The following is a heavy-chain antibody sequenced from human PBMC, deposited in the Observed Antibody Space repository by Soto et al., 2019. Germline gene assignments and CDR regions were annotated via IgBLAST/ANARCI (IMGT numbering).Heavy chain of an antibody. D-gene: IGHD6-19*01. J-gene: IGHJ6*02. CDR1: GYSFTSYW. CDR2: IYPGDSDT. Sequence: GESLKISCKGSGYSFTSYWIGWVRQMPGKGLEWMGIIYPGDSDTRYSPSFQGQVTISANKSISTAYLQWSSLKASDTAMYYCARHNIGSGWYGGASTGPLKVYYYGMDVWGQGTTVTVS. CDR3: ARHNIGSGWYGGASTGPLKVYYYGMDV. V-gene: IGHV5-51*01.